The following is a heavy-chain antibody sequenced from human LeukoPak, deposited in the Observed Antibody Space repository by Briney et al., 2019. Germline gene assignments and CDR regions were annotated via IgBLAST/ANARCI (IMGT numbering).Heavy chain of an antibody. CDR3: ARIPAASTYYYGMDV. Sequence: GGSLRLSCAASGFTFSSYAMHWVRQAPGKGLKWVAVISYDGSNKYYADSVKGRFTISRDNSKNTLYLQMNSLRAEDTAVYYCARIPAASTYYYGMDVWGQGTTVTVSS. CDR1: GFTFSSYA. V-gene: IGHV3-30*04. CDR2: ISYDGSNK. J-gene: IGHJ6*02. D-gene: IGHD2-2*01.